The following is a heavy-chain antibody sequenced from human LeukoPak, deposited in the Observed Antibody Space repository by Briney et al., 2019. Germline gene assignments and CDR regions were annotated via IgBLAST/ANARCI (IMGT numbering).Heavy chain of an antibody. J-gene: IGHJ4*02. D-gene: IGHD6-13*01. CDR1: GGSISSSSYY. V-gene: IGHV4-39*07. Sequence: SETLSLTCTVSGGSISSSSYYWGWIRQPPGKGLEWIGSIYYSGSTYYSPSLRSRVTMSVDTSTNHFSLKLTSVTAADTALYFCARGYGSSWWDWGQGTLVTVSS. CDR3: ARGYGSSWWD. CDR2: IYYSGST.